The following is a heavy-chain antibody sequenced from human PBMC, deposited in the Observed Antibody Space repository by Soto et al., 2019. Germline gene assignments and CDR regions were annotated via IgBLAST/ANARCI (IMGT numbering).Heavy chain of an antibody. V-gene: IGHV1-69*01. CDR3: ARTVKYSSGWYYYYGMDV. CDR2: IIPIFGTA. D-gene: IGHD6-19*01. Sequence: QVQLVQSGAEVKKPGSSVKVSCRASGGTFSSYAISWVRQAPGQGLEWMGGIIPIFGTANYAQKFQGRVTITADESTSTAYMELSSLRSEDTAVYYCARTVKYSSGWYYYYGMDVWGQGPTVTVSS. J-gene: IGHJ6*02. CDR1: GGTFSSYA.